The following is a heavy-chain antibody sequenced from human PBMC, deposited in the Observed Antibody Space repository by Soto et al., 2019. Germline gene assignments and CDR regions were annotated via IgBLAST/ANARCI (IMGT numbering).Heavy chain of an antibody. Sequence: PSETLSLTCAVSGGSVSRGSYYWSWIRQPPGKGLEWIGYIYYSGSTNYNPSLKSRVTISVDTSKNQFSLKLSSVTAADTAVYYCLRISGYSYGLPPYFDYWGQGTLVTVSS. CDR3: LRISGYSYGLPPYFDY. CDR1: GGSVSRGSYY. V-gene: IGHV4-61*01. CDR2: IYYSGST. D-gene: IGHD5-18*01. J-gene: IGHJ4*02.